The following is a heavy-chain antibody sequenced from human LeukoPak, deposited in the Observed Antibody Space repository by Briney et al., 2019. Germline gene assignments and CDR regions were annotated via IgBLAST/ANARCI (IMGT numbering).Heavy chain of an antibody. J-gene: IGHJ4*02. CDR3: APHSPGIAVAGSSYYFDY. V-gene: IGHV3-23*01. Sequence: HPGGSXXLXXXXXGFTFXSXXXSXVRXXPGXGXXWVSAIXVIAGSTYYADSLKGLFTISRDNSKNTLYLQMNSLRAEDTAVYYCAPHSPGIAVAGSSYYFDYWGQGTLVTASS. D-gene: IGHD6-19*01. CDR2: IXVIAGST. CDR1: GFTFXSXX.